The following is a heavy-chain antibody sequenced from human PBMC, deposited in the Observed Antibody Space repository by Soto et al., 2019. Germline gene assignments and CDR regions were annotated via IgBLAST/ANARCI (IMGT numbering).Heavy chain of an antibody. V-gene: IGHV3-33*06. Sequence: PGGSLRLSCAASGFTFSSYGMHWVRQAPGKGLEWVAVIWYDGSNKYYADSVKGRFTISRDNSKNTLYLQMNSLRAEDTAIYYCAKSLWAEYGDYLDYWGQGTLVTVSS. CDR3: AKSLWAEYGDYLDY. J-gene: IGHJ4*02. CDR1: GFTFSSYG. D-gene: IGHD4-17*01. CDR2: IWYDGSNK.